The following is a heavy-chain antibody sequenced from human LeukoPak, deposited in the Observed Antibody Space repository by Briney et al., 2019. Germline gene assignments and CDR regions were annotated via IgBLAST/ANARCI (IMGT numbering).Heavy chain of an antibody. Sequence: GASVKVSCKASGGTFSSYAISWVRQAPGQGLEWMGRIIPILGIANYAQKFQGRVTITADKSTSTAYMELSSLRSEDTAVYYCVRVVPSLFHFDYWGQGALVTVSS. CDR2: IIPILGIA. CDR3: VRVVPSLFHFDY. CDR1: GGTFSSYA. D-gene: IGHD3-16*01. J-gene: IGHJ4*02. V-gene: IGHV1-69*04.